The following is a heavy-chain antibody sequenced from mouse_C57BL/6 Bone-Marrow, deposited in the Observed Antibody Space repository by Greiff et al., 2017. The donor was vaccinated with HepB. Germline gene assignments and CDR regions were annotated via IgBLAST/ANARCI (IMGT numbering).Heavy chain of an antibody. Sequence: QVQLQQPGAELVRPGSSVKLSCKASGYTFTSYWMHWVKQRPIQGLEWIGNIDPSDRETHYNQKFKDKATLTVDKSSSTAYMQLSSLTSEDSAVYYCARKGVGFDYWGQGTTLTVSS. CDR3: ARKGVGFDY. CDR2: IDPSDRET. CDR1: GYTFTSYW. V-gene: IGHV1-52*01. J-gene: IGHJ2*01.